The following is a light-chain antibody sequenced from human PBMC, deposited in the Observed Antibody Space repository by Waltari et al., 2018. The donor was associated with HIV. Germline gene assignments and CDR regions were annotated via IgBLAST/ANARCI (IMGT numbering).Light chain of an antibody. J-gene: IGLJ2*01. CDR1: SSDVGVYNF. CDR3: CSYAGSYPVV. Sequence: QSALTQPRSVSGSPGQSVTISCTGTSSDVGVYNFVSWYQQHPGKAPKLMIYDVSKRPSGVPDRFSGSKSGNTASLTISGLQAEDVADYYCCSYAGSYPVVFGGGTKLTVL. CDR2: DVS. V-gene: IGLV2-11*01.